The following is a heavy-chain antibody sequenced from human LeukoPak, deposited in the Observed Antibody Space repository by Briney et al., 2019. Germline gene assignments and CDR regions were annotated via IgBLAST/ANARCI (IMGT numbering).Heavy chain of an antibody. D-gene: IGHD6-19*01. CDR3: ARAGYSSGWTQPILGY. CDR1: GYTFTSYY. V-gene: IGHV1-46*01. Sequence: GASVKVSCKASGYTFTSYYMHWVRQAPGQGLEWMGIINPSGGSTSYAQKFQGRVTMTRDTSTSTVYMELSSLRSEDTAVYYCARAGYSSGWTQPILGYWGQGTLVTVSS. CDR2: INPSGGST. J-gene: IGHJ4*02.